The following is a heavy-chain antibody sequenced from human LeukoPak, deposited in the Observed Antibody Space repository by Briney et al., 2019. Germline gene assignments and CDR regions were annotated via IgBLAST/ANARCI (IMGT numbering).Heavy chain of an antibody. D-gene: IGHD5-12*01. V-gene: IGHV1-69*06. CDR2: IIPIFGTA. J-gene: IGHJ4*02. Sequence: ASVKVSCKASGGTFSNYAISWVRQAPGQGLEWMGGIIPIFGTANYAQKFRGRVTITADKSTRTAYMELSSLRSEDTAVYYCARMVRRLERLKIGGSSDYATVYYFDYWGQGTLVTVSS. CDR3: ARMVRRLERLKIGGSSDYATVYYFDY. CDR1: GGTFSNYA.